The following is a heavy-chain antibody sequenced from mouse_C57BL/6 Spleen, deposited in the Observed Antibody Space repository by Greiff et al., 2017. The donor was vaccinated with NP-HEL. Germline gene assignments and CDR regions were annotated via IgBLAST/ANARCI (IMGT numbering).Heavy chain of an antibody. V-gene: IGHV5-17*01. Sequence: EVQGVESGGGLVKPGGSLKLSCAASGFTFSDYGMHWVRQAPEKGLEWVAYISSGSSTIYYADTVKGRFTISRDNAKNTLFLQMTSLRSEDTAMYYCARPRHGSSSYWYFDVWGTGTTVTVSS. J-gene: IGHJ1*03. CDR1: GFTFSDYG. D-gene: IGHD1-1*01. CDR2: ISSGSSTI. CDR3: ARPRHGSSSYWYFDV.